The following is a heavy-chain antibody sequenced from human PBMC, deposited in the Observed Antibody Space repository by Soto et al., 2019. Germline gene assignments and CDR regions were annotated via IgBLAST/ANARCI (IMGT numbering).Heavy chain of an antibody. CDR3: ASEIDETTVTSLDY. V-gene: IGHV1-3*01. CDR2: INAGNGNT. J-gene: IGHJ4*02. D-gene: IGHD4-17*01. Sequence: ASVKVSCKASGYTFSGSVMHWVRQAPGQRLEWMGWINAGNGNTKYSQKIQRRVTITRDTSASTAYMELSSLRSEDTAVYYCASEIDETTVTSLDYWGQGTLVTVSS. CDR1: GYTFSGSV.